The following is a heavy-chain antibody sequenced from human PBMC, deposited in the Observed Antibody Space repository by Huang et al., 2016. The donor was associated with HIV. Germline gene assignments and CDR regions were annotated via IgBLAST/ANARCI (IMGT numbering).Heavy chain of an antibody. CDR2: IYPGDSDT. J-gene: IGHJ5*02. D-gene: IGHD4-17*01. Sequence: EVQLVQSGAEVKKPGESLKISCQGSGYMFTKYWIGWVRQMPGKGLEWMGIIYPGDSDTRYSPSFQGQVTISADKSITTAYLQWSSLKASDTAIYYCARHDGARPGWVDNWGQGTLVTVSS. CDR1: GYMFTKYW. CDR3: ARHDGARPGWVDN. V-gene: IGHV5-51*01.